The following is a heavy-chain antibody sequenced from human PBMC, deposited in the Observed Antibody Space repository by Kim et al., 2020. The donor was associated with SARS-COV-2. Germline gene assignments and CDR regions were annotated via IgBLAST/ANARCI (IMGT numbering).Heavy chain of an antibody. Sequence: LSLTCAASGFVFNTFGMHWVRQAPGRGLEWVAVISYDGSSQDYVESVKGRFTISRDNSKNLVYLQMTSLRVEDTAVYYCAKDVCSVHYYYGMDVWGQ. CDR1: GFVFNTFG. J-gene: IGHJ6*02. D-gene: IGHD3-10*02. CDR2: ISYDGSSQ. V-gene: IGHV3-30*18. CDR3: AKDVCSVHYYYGMDV.